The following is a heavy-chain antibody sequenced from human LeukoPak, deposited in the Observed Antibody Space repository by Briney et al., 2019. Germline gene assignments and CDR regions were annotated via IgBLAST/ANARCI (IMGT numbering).Heavy chain of an antibody. CDR1: GFTFSSYG. CDR2: ISYDGSNK. CDR3: AKGREVDY. V-gene: IGHV3-30*18. D-gene: IGHD1-26*01. J-gene: IGHJ4*02. Sequence: GGSLRLSCAASGFTFSSYGMHWVRQAPGKGLEWVAVISYDGSNKYYADSVKGRFTISRDNSKNTLYLQMNSLRVEDTAVYYCAKGREVDYWGQGTLVTVSS.